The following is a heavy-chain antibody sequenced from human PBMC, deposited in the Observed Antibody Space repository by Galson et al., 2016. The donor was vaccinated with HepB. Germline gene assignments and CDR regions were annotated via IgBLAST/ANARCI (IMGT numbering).Heavy chain of an antibody. D-gene: IGHD1-26*01. Sequence: SLRLSCAASGFTVSSNYMSWIRQAPGKGLEWVSIIYSGGSTDYADSVKGRFTISRHNSKNTLYLQMNSLRAEDTAVYYCAREGGEGFNWFDPWGQGTLVTVSS. J-gene: IGHJ5*02. CDR2: IYSGGST. V-gene: IGHV3-53*01. CDR3: AREGGEGFNWFDP. CDR1: GFTVSSNY.